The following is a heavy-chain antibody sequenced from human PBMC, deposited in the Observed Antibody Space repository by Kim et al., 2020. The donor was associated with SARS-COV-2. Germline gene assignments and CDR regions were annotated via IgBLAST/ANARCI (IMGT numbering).Heavy chain of an antibody. CDR3: AREEDCSSTSCYSGGSYYYYGMDV. CDR1: GYTFTSYY. Sequence: ASVKVSCKASGYTFTSYYMHWVRQAPGQGLEWMGIINPSGGSTSYAQKFQGRVTMTRDTSTSTVYMELSSLRSEDTAVYYCAREEDCSSTSCYSGGSYYYYGMDVWGQGTTVTVSS. D-gene: IGHD2-2*01. V-gene: IGHV1-46*01. J-gene: IGHJ6*02. CDR2: INPSGGST.